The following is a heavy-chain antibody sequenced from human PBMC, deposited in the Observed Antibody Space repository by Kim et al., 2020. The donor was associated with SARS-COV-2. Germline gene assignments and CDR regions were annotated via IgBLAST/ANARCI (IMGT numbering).Heavy chain of an antibody. J-gene: IGHJ3*02. D-gene: IGHD6-13*01. CDR3: ARVSPGIAAAGDIDAFDI. Sequence: SVKVSCKASGGTFSSYAISWVRQAPGQGLEWMGGIIPIFGTANYAQKFQGRVTITADESTSTAYMELSSLRSEDTAVYYCARVSPGIAAAGDIDAFDIWGQGTMVTVSS. CDR2: IIPIFGTA. V-gene: IGHV1-69*13. CDR1: GGTFSSYA.